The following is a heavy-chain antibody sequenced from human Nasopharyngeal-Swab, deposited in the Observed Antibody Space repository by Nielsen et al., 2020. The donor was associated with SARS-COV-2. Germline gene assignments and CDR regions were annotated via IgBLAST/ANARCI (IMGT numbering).Heavy chain of an antibody. CDR1: GFTVSSNY. CDR2: IRGGGART. Sequence: GESLKISCAASGFTVSSNYMSWVRRAPGKGLEWLSSIRGGGARTTYADSAKGRFTISRDNPKNTLYLQMSSLRVEDTAVYYCAAPGTRCSGDKCDMWVFDYWGQGTQVTVSS. J-gene: IGHJ4*02. CDR3: AAPGTRCSGDKCDMWVFDY. V-gene: IGHV3-23*01. D-gene: IGHD2-15*01.